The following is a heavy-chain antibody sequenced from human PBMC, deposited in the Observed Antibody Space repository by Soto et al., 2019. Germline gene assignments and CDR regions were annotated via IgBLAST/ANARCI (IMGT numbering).Heavy chain of an antibody. CDR1: GGSFSGYY. V-gene: IGHV4-34*01. D-gene: IGHD3-16*01. CDR2: INHSGST. J-gene: IGHJ3*02. CDR3: ARSHIYIWGSYTKTHAFDI. Sequence: EQLQQWGAGLLKPSETLSLTCAVYGGSFSGYYWSWIRQPPGKGLEWIGEINHSGSTNYNPSLKSRVTISVDTSKNQFSLKRSSVTAADTAVYDCARSHIYIWGSYTKTHAFDIWGQGTMVTVSS.